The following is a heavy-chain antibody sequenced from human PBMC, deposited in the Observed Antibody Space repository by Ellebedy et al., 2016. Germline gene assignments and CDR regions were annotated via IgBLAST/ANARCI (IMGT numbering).Heavy chain of an antibody. D-gene: IGHD3-22*01. V-gene: IGHV1-8*01. Sequence: ASVKVSXXASGYTFTSYDINWVRQATGQGLEWMGWMNPNSGNTGYAQKFQGRVTMTEDTSTDTAYMELSSLRSEDTAVYYCAIHRSVIDYWGQGTLVTVSS. J-gene: IGHJ4*02. CDR2: MNPNSGNT. CDR3: AIHRSVIDY. CDR1: GYTFTSYD.